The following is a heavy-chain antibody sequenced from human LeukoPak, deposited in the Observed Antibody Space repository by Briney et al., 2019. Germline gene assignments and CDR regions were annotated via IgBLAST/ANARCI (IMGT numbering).Heavy chain of an antibody. D-gene: IGHD1-26*01. CDR3: ALGEPRSPFDY. V-gene: IGHV3-48*04. CDR2: ISSSSITI. J-gene: IGHJ4*02. Sequence: GGSLRLSCAASGFSFSSYSMHWVRQAPGKGLEWVSYISSSSITIYYADSVKGRFTISRDNAKNSLYLQMNSLRAEDTAVYYCALGEPRSPFDYWGQGTLVTVSS. CDR1: GFSFSSYS.